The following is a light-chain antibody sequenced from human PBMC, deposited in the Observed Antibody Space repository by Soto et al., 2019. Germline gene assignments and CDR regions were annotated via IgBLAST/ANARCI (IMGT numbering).Light chain of an antibody. CDR2: SVY. CDR3: SAYTVSRTYV. J-gene: IGLJ1*01. V-gene: IGLV2-14*03. CDR1: SSYVGAYNF. Sequence: QSVLAQPASVSGSPGQSMTLSCTGTSSYVGAYNFVSWHEQHPGKAPQLMIYSVYDRPSGISYRFSGSKSGNTASLTISGLQGEDEADYYCSAYTVSRTYVFGTGTKVTVL.